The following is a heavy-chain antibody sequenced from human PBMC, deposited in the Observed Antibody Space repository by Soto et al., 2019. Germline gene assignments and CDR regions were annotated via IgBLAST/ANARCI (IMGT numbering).Heavy chain of an antibody. D-gene: IGHD6-6*01. CDR1: GFTFSSYW. CDR3: ARDKGSSHYGYYYYYMDV. CDR2: IKQDGSEK. V-gene: IGHV3-7*01. Sequence: EVQLVESGGGLVQPGGSLRLSCAASGFTFSSYWMSWVRQAPGKGLEWVANIKQDGSEKYYVDSVKGRFTISRDNAKNSLYLQVNSLRAADTGVYYGARDKGSSHYGYYYYYMDVWGKGTTVTVSS. J-gene: IGHJ6*03.